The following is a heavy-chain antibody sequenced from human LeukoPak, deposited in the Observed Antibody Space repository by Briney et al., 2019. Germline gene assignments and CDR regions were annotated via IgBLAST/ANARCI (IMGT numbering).Heavy chain of an antibody. CDR2: IYYISNT. V-gene: IGHV4-61*08. J-gene: IGHJ4*02. D-gene: IGHD1-26*01. CDR3: ARTQSQGGSYRYYFGY. Sequence: KPSETLSLTCTVSGGSVGSAGYYWSWIRQPPGGGLEWIGYIYYISNTNYNPSLKSRVTMSVNPSKNQFSLKLNSVTAADTAMYYCARTQSQGGSYRYYFGYWGQGTLVTVSS. CDR1: GGSVGSAGYY.